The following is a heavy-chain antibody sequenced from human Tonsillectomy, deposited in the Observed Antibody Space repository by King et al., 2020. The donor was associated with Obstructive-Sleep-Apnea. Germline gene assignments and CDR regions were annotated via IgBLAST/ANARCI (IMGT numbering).Heavy chain of an antibody. CDR1: W. J-gene: IGHJ6*02. V-gene: IGHV5-51*01. Sequence: WFAWVRQMPGKGLEWMGFIYPADSDSRYSPSFQGQVTFSVEKSISTAYLQWSSLKSSDTAMYYCASASGSSSYFTYNGLDVWGQGTTVTVSS. D-gene: IGHD3-22*01. CDR3: ASASGSSSYFTYNGLDV. CDR2: IYPADSDS.